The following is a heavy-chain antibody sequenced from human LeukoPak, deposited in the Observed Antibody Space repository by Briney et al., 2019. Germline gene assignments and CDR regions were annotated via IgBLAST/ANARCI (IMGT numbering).Heavy chain of an antibody. CDR2: INPNSGGT. V-gene: IGHV1-2*02. J-gene: IGHJ5*02. CDR1: GYTFTGYY. CDR3: AIETYGDTRPNWFDP. Sequence: ASVKVSCKASGYTFTGYYMHWVRQAPGQGLEWMGWINPNSGGTNYAQKFQGRVTMTRDTSISTAYMELSRLRSDDTAVYCCAIETYGDTRPNWFDPWGQGTLVTVSS. D-gene: IGHD4-17*01.